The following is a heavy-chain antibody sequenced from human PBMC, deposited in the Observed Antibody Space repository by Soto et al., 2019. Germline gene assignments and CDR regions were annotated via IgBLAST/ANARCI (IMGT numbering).Heavy chain of an antibody. CDR2: IYNSGST. CDR1: GGSMRSGSYY. J-gene: IGHJ3*02. D-gene: IGHD1-1*01. CDR3: ATYRTFFQI. V-gene: IGHV4-31*09. Sequence: SETLSLTCTVSGGSMRSGSYYWSWVRQHPGKGLEWIGYIYNSGSTYYNPSLKSRVTISVDRSKNQSFLNLTSVTAADTAVYYCATYRTFFQIWGQGTKVTVSS.